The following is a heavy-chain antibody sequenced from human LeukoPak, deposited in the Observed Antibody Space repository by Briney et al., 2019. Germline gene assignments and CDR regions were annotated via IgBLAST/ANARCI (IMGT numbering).Heavy chain of an antibody. D-gene: IGHD3-3*01. CDR3: ARATSWYYDFWSGYYTWFDP. V-gene: IGHV4-4*07. CDR2: IYTSGST. CDR1: GGSISSYY. J-gene: IGHJ5*02. Sequence: SETLSLTCTVSGGSISSYYWSWIRQPAGKGLEWIGRIYTSGSTNYNPSLKSRVTMSVDTSKNQFSLKLSSVTAADTAVYYCARATSWYYDFWSGYYTWFDPWGQGTLVTVSS.